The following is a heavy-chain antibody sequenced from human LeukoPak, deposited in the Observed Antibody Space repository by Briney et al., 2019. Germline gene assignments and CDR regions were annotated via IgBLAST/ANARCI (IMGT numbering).Heavy chain of an antibody. V-gene: IGHV3-11*01. Sequence: GGSLRLSCAASGCTFSDYYLSWIRQAPGKGLEWVSYISSSGSTIYYADSVKGRFTISRDNAKNALYLQMNSLRAADTAVYYCARGGVTGYSSSWYVSALPALDPWGQGTLVTVSS. CDR3: ARGGVTGYSSSWYVSALPALDP. J-gene: IGHJ5*02. CDR1: GCTFSDYY. D-gene: IGHD6-13*01. CDR2: ISSSGSTI.